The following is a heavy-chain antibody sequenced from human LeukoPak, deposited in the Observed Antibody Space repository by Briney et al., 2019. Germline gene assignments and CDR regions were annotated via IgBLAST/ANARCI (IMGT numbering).Heavy chain of an antibody. D-gene: IGHD4-17*01. V-gene: IGHV7-4-1*02. J-gene: IGHJ3*02. CDR1: GYTFTSYA. CDR2: INTNTGNP. CDR3: ARDLEDYGDDGNAFDI. Sequence: GASVKVSCKASGYTFTSYAMNWVRQAPGQGLEWMGWINTNTGNPTYAQGFTGRFVFSLDTSVSTAYLQISSLKAEDTAVYYCARDLEDYGDDGNAFDIWGQGTMVTVSS.